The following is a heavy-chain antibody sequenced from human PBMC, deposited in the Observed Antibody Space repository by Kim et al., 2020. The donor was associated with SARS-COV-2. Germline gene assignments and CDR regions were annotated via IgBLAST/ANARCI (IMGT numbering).Heavy chain of an antibody. CDR2: IIPIFGTA. J-gene: IGHJ4*02. D-gene: IGHD6-13*01. V-gene: IGHV1-69*13. CDR1: GGTFSSYA. Sequence: SVKVSCKASGGTFSSYAISWVRQAPGQGLEWMGGIIPIFGTANYAQKFQGRVTITADESTSTAYMELSSLRSEDTAVYYCARALFIAAAGIGYFDYWGQGTLVTVSS. CDR3: ARALFIAAAGIGYFDY.